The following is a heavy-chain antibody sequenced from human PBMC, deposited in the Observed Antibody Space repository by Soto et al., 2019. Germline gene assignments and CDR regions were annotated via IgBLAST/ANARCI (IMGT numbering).Heavy chain of an antibody. CDR1: GFTFRHYD. Sequence: EVQLVESGGGLVQPGGSLRLSCEASGFTFRHYDMHWVRQGTGKGLEWVSGISAAGDPDYADSVEGRFTISRENAQNSFFLQMHSLRVGDTAVYYCARTDRDFYGLDVWGQGTTVIVSS. CDR2: ISAAGDP. CDR3: ARTDRDFYGLDV. V-gene: IGHV3-13*05. J-gene: IGHJ6*02.